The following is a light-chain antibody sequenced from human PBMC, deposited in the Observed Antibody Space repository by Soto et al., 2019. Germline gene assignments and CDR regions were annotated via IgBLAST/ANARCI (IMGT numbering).Light chain of an antibody. CDR1: SSDVGGYNY. J-gene: IGLJ3*02. CDR3: SSYTSSSTV. Sequence: QSARTQPASVSGSPGQSITISCNGTSSDVGGYNYVSWYQQHPGKAPKLMIYEVSNRPSGVSNRFSGSKSGNTASLTISGLQAEDEADYYCSSYTSSSTVFGGGTKLTVL. V-gene: IGLV2-14*01. CDR2: EVS.